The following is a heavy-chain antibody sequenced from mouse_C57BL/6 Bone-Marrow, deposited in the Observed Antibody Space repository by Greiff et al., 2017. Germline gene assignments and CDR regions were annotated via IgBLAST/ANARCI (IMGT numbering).Heavy chain of an antibody. CDR2: IHPSDSDT. CDR3: AIELLRLDYAMDY. V-gene: IGHV1-74*01. D-gene: IGHD1-1*01. J-gene: IGHJ4*01. Sequence: QVQLQQPGAELVKPGASVKVSCKASGYTFTSYWMHWVKQRPGQGLEWIGRIHPSDSDTNYNQKFKGKATLTVDKSSSTAYMQLSSLTSEDSAVYYCAIELLRLDYAMDYWGQGTSVTGSS. CDR1: GYTFTSYW.